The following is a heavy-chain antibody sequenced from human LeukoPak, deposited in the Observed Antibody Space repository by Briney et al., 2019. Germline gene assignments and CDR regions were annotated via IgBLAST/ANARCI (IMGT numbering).Heavy chain of an antibody. V-gene: IGHV3-30*03. CDR1: GFTFSSYG. CDR3: ARDPYCGGDCYDVFDI. D-gene: IGHD2-21*02. Sequence: GGSLRLSCAASGFTFSSYGMHWVRQAPGKGLEWVAAISYDGSSKYYADSVKGRFTISRDNSKNTLYLQMNSLRAEDTAVYYCARDPYCGGDCYDVFDIWGQGPVVTVSS. J-gene: IGHJ3*02. CDR2: ISYDGSSK.